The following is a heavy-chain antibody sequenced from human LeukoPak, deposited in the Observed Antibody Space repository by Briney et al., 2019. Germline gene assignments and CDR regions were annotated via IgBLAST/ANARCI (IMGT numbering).Heavy chain of an antibody. CDR1: GFTFSSYG. Sequence: PGGSLRLSCAASGFTFSSYGMHWVRQAPGKGLEWVAVISYDGSNKYYADSVKGRFTISRDNSKNTLYLQMNSLRAEDTAVYYCATKGPVRGVNRPFDYWGQGTLVAVSS. CDR3: ATKGPVRGVNRPFDY. CDR2: ISYDGSNK. V-gene: IGHV3-30*03. D-gene: IGHD3-10*01. J-gene: IGHJ4*02.